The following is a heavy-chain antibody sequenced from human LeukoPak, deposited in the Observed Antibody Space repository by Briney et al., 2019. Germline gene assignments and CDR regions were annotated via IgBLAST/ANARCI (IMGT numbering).Heavy chain of an antibody. CDR2: ISYDGSNK. CDR3: AKNKGFWSGYYHYYYMDV. V-gene: IGHV3-30*18. Sequence: PGRSLRLSCAASGFTFSSYGMHWVRQAPGKGLEWVAVISYDGSNKYYADSVKGRFTISRDNSKNTLYLQMNSLRAEDTAVHYCAKNKGFWSGYYHYYYMDVWGKGTTVTVSS. J-gene: IGHJ6*03. D-gene: IGHD3-3*01. CDR1: GFTFSSYG.